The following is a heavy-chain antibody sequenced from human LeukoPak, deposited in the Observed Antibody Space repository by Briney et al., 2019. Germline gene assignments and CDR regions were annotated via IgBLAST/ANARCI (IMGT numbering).Heavy chain of an antibody. CDR1: GFTFSSYA. D-gene: IGHD6-13*01. CDR3: AKGGSSSWHSFDY. CDR2: ISGGGGTT. V-gene: IGHV3-23*01. J-gene: IGHJ4*02. Sequence: GGPLRLSCAASGFTFSSYAMSWVRQAPGKGLEWVSGISGGGGTTYYADSVKGRFTISRDSSKNTLYLQMISLRAEDTAVYYCAKGGSSSWHSFDYWGQGTLVTVSS.